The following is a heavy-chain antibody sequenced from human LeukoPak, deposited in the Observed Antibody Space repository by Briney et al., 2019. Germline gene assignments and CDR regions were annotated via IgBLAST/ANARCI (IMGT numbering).Heavy chain of an antibody. D-gene: IGHD2-21*01. V-gene: IGHV1-24*01. J-gene: IGHJ3*02. CDR1: GYTLTELS. CDR3: ATIVVVIAIQAGAFDI. CDR2: FDPEDGET. Sequence: ASVKVSCKVSGYTLTELSMHWVRQAPGKGLEWMGGFDPEDGETIYAQKFQGRVTMTEDTSTDTAYMELSSLRSEDTAVYYCATIVVVIAIQAGAFDIWGQGTMATVSS.